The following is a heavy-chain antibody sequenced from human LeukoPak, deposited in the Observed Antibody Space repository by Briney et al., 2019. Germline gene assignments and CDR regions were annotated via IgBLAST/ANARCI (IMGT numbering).Heavy chain of an antibody. D-gene: IGHD2-2*01. V-gene: IGHV4-34*01. Sequence: PSETLSLTCAVYGGSFSGYYWSWIRPPPGKGLEWIGEINHSGSTNYNPSLKSRVTISVDTSKNQFSLKLSSVTAADTAVYYCARGLSQLGYCSSTSCPRAYYYYYYYMDVWGKGTTVTVSS. CDR2: INHSGST. CDR1: GGSFSGYY. J-gene: IGHJ6*03. CDR3: ARGLSQLGYCSSTSCPRAYYYYYYYMDV.